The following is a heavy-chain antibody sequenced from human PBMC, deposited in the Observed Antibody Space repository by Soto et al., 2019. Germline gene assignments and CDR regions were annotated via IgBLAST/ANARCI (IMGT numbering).Heavy chain of an antibody. J-gene: IGHJ4*02. V-gene: IGHV3-30*03. CDR1: GFTFSSYG. CDR3: ARGEGASGSYSLFDSYFDY. CDR2: ISYDGSNK. D-gene: IGHD1-26*01. Sequence: GGSLRLSCAASGFTFSSYGMHWVRQAPGKGLEWVAVISYDGSNKYYADSVKGRFTISRDNAKNTLYLQMNSLRAEDTAVYYCARGEGASGSYSLFDSYFDYWGQGTLVTVSS.